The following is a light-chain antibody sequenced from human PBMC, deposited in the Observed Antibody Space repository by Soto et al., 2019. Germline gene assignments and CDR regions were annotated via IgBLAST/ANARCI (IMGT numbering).Light chain of an antibody. Sequence: EIVLMQSPGTLSLSPGERATLSCRASQSVSSSYLAWYQQKPGQAPRLLIYGASSRATGIPDRFSGSGSGTDFTLTISRLEPEDFAVYYCQQYGSSPLTFGGGTK. J-gene: IGKJ4*01. V-gene: IGKV3-20*01. CDR3: QQYGSSPLT. CDR2: GAS. CDR1: QSVSSSY.